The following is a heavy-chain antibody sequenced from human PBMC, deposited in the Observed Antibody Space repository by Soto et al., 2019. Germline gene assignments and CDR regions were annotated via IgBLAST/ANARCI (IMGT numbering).Heavy chain of an antibody. J-gene: IGHJ4*02. CDR2: ISGSGGST. Sequence: GGSLRLSCAASGFTFSSYAMSWVRQAPGKGLEWVSAISGSGGSTYYADSVKGRFTISRDNSKNTLYLQMNSLRAEDTAVYYCAKDREDCSGGSCSTLRGAYYFDYWGQGTLVTVSS. V-gene: IGHV3-23*01. CDR1: GFTFSSYA. D-gene: IGHD2-15*01. CDR3: AKDREDCSGGSCSTLRGAYYFDY.